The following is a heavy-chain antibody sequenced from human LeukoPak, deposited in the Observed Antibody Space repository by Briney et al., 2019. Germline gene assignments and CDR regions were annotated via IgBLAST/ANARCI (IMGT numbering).Heavy chain of an antibody. D-gene: IGHD1-26*01. CDR3: TSAVHGKWELLTGIDVFDI. Sequence: GGSLRLSCAASGFTFSSYNMNWVRQAPGKGLEWVSYISSSSSTTYYADSVKGRFTISRDNAKNSLYLQMNSLRAEDTAVYYCTSAVHGKWELLTGIDVFDIWGQGTMVTVSS. V-gene: IGHV3-48*01. CDR2: ISSSSSTT. CDR1: GFTFSSYN. J-gene: IGHJ3*02.